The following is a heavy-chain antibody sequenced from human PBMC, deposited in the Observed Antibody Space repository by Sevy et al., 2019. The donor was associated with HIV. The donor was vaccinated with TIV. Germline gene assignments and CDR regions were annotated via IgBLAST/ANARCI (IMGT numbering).Heavy chain of an antibody. Sequence: ASVKVSCNVSGYRLSELSTYWVRQTPAKGLEGMGGLDPEYDDPIYAQNFQGRVTMTEDTSTDTAYMELSSLTSEDTAVYYCAILIVAASYLRLWGPGTLVTVSS. J-gene: IGHJ4*02. V-gene: IGHV1-24*01. CDR2: LDPEYDDP. CDR3: AILIVAASYLRL. CDR1: GYRLSELS. D-gene: IGHD1-26*01.